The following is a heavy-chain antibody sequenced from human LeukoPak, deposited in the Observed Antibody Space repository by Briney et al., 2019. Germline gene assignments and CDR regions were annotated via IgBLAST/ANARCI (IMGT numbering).Heavy chain of an antibody. CDR2: ITPIFGTA. V-gene: IGHV1-69*13. CDR1: GGTFSSYA. D-gene: IGHD3-22*01. Sequence: SVKVSCKASGGTFSSYAISWVRQAPGQGLEWMGGITPIFGTANYAQKFQGRVTITADESTSTAYMELSSLRSEDTAVYYCARARYYYDSSGYYPNDPWGQGTLVTVSS. J-gene: IGHJ5*02. CDR3: ARARYYYDSSGYYPNDP.